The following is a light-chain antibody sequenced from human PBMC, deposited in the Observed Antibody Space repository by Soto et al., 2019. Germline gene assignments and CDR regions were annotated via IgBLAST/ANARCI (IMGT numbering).Light chain of an antibody. Sequence: EIIWTQSPDTLSLSPGERATPSCRASQSVSSNLAWYQQIPGQAPTLLIYDTSTRATGIPARFSGSGSGTEFTLTISSLQSEDFAFYYCQQYNSWSSITFGQGTRLEIK. CDR2: DTS. V-gene: IGKV3-15*01. J-gene: IGKJ5*01. CDR1: QSVSSN. CDR3: QQYNSWSSIT.